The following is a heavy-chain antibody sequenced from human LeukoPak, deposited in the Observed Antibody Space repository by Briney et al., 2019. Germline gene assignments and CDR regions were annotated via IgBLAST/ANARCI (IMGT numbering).Heavy chain of an antibody. CDR1: GDSVSSNSAA. V-gene: IGHV6-1*01. CDR3: ARDLSYDYVWGSYRYLDY. CDR2: TYYRSKWYN. Sequence: SQTLSLTCAISGDSVSSNSAAWNWIRQSPSRGLEWLGRTYYRSKWYNDYAVSVKSRITINPDTSKNQFSLQLNSVTPEDTAVYYCARDLSYDYVWGSYRYLDYWGQGTLVTVSS. J-gene: IGHJ4*02. D-gene: IGHD3-16*02.